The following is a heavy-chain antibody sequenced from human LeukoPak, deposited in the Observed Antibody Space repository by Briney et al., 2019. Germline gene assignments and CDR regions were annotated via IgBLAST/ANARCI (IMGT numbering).Heavy chain of an antibody. Sequence: SETLSLTCTVSGGSISGHYWSWIRQPPGKGLEWIGYIYYRGSTSYNPSLQSRVTISVDTSKNQFSLDLSSVTAADTAVYYCARDLISEYSRSHSHFDPWGQGTLVTVSS. V-gene: IGHV4-59*11. D-gene: IGHD5-12*01. CDR2: IYYRGST. J-gene: IGHJ5*02. CDR3: ARDLISEYSRSHSHFDP. CDR1: GGSISGHY.